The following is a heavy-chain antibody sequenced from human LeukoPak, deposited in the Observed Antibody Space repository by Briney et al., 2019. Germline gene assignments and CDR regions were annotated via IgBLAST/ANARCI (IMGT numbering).Heavy chain of an antibody. CDR1: GFNFRDSG. J-gene: IGHJ4*02. D-gene: IGHD6-19*01. V-gene: IGHV3-33*01. CDR3: ARDGSGWSSDY. CDR2: MWNDGITG. Sequence: GGALRLSCVGSGFNFRDSGRHWGRQAPGKGREWVAVMWNDGITGKYADSVRGRFRVSRDNSKNTVYLQMDSLRPDDTSVYYCARDGSGWSSDYWGQGTLVTVSS.